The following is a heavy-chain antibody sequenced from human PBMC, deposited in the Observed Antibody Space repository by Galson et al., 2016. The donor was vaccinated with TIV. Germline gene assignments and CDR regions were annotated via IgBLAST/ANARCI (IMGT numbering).Heavy chain of an antibody. D-gene: IGHD3-16*01. Sequence: SLRLSCAASGFRLTNHEMIWVRQAPGKGLDWVSYTCISDATKYYADSVRGRFTISRDNAENSLYLQMDSLRVEDTAVYYCVRDNKVGDCYGLDVWGQGTTVIVSS. CDR2: TCISDATK. CDR3: VRDNKVGDCYGLDV. CDR1: GFRLTNHE. V-gene: IGHV3-48*03. J-gene: IGHJ6*02.